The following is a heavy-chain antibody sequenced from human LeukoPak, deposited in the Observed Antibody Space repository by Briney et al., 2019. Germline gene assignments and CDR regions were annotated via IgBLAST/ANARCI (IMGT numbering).Heavy chain of an antibody. D-gene: IGHD1-26*01. CDR3: TTDPVGATQY. Sequence: GGSLRLSCAASGFTVSSNYMSWVRQAPGKGLEWVSVIYSGGSTYYADSVKGRFTISRDNSKNTLYLQMNSLRAEDTAVYYCTTDPVGATQYWGQGTLVTVSS. J-gene: IGHJ4*02. V-gene: IGHV3-53*01. CDR1: GFTVSSNY. CDR2: IYSGGST.